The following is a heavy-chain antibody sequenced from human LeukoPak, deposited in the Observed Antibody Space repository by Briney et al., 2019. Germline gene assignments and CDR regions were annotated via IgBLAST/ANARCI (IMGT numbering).Heavy chain of an antibody. J-gene: IGHJ3*02. CDR3: ARGGVLEPYGAFDI. CDR2: ISSNSAYI. CDR1: GLTFSTYS. D-gene: IGHD1-1*01. Sequence: PGGSLRLSCAASGLTFSTYSMNWVRQAPGKGLEWVSSISSNSAYIHYADSVKGRFTISRDNAKNSLYLQMNSLRADDTAVYYCARGGVLEPYGAFDIWGQGTVVTVSS. V-gene: IGHV3-21*01.